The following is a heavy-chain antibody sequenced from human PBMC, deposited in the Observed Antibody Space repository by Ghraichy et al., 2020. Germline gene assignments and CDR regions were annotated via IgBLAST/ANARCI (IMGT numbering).Heavy chain of an antibody. CDR3: ARAGKIAAAGTYFDY. Sequence: GGSLRLSCAVSGFTFSDYYMSWIRQAPGKGLEWVSHISSGSSYTNYADSVKGRVTISRDNAKNSLYLQMNSLRAEDTAVYYCARAGKIAAAGTYFDYWGQGTLVTVSS. CDR2: ISSGSSYT. CDR1: GFTFSDYY. D-gene: IGHD6-13*01. J-gene: IGHJ4*02. V-gene: IGHV3-11*03.